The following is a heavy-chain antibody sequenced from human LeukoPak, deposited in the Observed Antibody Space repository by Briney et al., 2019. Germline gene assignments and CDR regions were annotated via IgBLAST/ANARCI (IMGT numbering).Heavy chain of an antibody. CDR2: IDRDGSRI. V-gene: IGHV3-74*01. CDR1: GFTFSSYW. J-gene: IGHJ4*02. CDR3: VRELGPFTGFDN. D-gene: IGHD3-16*01. Sequence: PGGSLRLSCAVSGFTFSSYWMHWVRQAPGKGLVWVSRIDRDGSRINYADSVKGRFTISRDNGKNTLFLQMNSLRAEDAAVYYCVRELGPFTGFDNWGQGTLVTVSS.